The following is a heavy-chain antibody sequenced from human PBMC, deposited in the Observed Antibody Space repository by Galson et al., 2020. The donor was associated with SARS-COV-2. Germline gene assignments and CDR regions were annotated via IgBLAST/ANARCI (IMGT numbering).Heavy chain of an antibody. CDR2: IDLDDDK. Sequence: SGPTLVKPTQTLTLTCTFSGFSLSTSGMRVTWIRQPPGKALEWLARIDLDDDKFYSTSLKTRLTISKDTSKNQVVLTMTSMDPVETATYYCARAPGYSRSWFGYFDYWGQGTLVNVSS. D-gene: IGHD6-13*01. CDR3: ARAPGYSRSWFGYFDY. J-gene: IGHJ4*02. CDR1: GFSLSTSGMR. V-gene: IGHV2-70*04.